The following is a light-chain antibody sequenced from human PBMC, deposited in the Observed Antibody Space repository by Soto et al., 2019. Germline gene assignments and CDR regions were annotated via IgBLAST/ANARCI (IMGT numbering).Light chain of an antibody. CDR1: TSNIGSNT. CDR3: AIWDLTLSAWV. J-gene: IGLJ3*02. V-gene: IGLV1-44*01. CDR2: SND. Sequence: QSVLTQPPSASGTPGQRVTISCSGTTSNIGSNTVSWYQHLPGTAPKLLIYSNDQRPSGVPDRFSGSKSGTSASLAISGLLSEDEADYYCAIWDLTLSAWVFGGGTKHTVL.